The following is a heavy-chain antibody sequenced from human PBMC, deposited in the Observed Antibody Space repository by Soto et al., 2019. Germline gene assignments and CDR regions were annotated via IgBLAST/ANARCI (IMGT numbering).Heavy chain of an antibody. Sequence: SETLSLTCTVSGGSISSSSYYWGWIRQPPEKGLEWIGSIYYSGSTYYNPSLKSRVTISVDTSKNQFSLKLSSVTAADTAVYYSARRDITVVRAVIISPFSFFDCCGQGTLVTVPS. CDR2: IYYSGST. D-gene: IGHD3-10*01. CDR1: GGSISSSSYY. J-gene: IGHJ4*02. V-gene: IGHV4-39*01. CDR3: ARRDITVVRAVIISPFSFFDC.